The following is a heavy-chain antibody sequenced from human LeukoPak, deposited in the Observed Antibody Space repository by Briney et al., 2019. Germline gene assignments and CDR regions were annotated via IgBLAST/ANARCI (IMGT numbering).Heavy chain of an antibody. CDR2: ISAYNGNT. CDR3: ASLNFGSEYDAFDI. D-gene: IGHD3/OR15-3a*01. J-gene: IGHJ3*02. V-gene: IGHV1-18*01. Sequence: GASVKVSCKASGYTFTSYGISWVRQAPGQGLEWMGWISAYNGNTNYAQKLQGRVTMTTDTSTSTAYMELRSLRSDDTAVYSCASLNFGSEYDAFDIWGQGTMVTVSS. CDR1: GYTFTSYG.